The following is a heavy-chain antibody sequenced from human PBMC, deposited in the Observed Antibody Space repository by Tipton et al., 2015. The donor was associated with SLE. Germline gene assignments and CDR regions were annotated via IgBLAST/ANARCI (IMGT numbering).Heavy chain of an antibody. CDR1: GYIFIGYY. CDR2: MNPNSGNT. D-gene: IGHD2-2*01. CDR3: ARASAAILGY. Sequence: QLVQSGAEVKKAGASVKVSCKASGYIFIGYYMHWVRQAPGQGLEWVGWMNPNSGNTGYAQKFQGRVTMTRNTSISTAYMELSSLRSEDTAVYYCARASAAILGYWGQGTLVTVSS. V-gene: IGHV1-8*02. J-gene: IGHJ4*02.